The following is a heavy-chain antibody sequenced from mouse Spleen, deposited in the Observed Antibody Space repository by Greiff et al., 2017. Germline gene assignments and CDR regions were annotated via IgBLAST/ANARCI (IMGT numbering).Heavy chain of an antibody. D-gene: IGHD1-1*01. CDR1: GYSFTSYY. CDR2: IYPGSGNT. J-gene: IGHJ3*01. CDR3: AREDYYYGSSPGFFAY. Sequence: QVQLQQSGPELVKPGASVKISCKASGYSFTSYYIHWVKQRPGQGLEWIGWIYPGSGNTKYNEKFKGKATLTADTSSSTAYMQLSSLTSEDSAVYYCAREDYYYGSSPGFFAYWGQGTLVTVSA. V-gene: IGHV1-66*01.